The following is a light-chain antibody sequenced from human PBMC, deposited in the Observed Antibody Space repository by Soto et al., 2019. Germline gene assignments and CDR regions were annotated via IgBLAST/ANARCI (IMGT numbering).Light chain of an antibody. Sequence: EMELTQSPGSLCLSAGERATLSCRASQSLTNNYFAWYRQKPGRALRLLIDGASTRATGIPDRFSGSGSGTDFTLTISRLEPEDVAVYYCQQYEAVVTFGQGTKVDNK. V-gene: IGKV3-20*01. J-gene: IGKJ1*01. CDR1: QSLTNNY. CDR2: GAS. CDR3: QQYEAVVT.